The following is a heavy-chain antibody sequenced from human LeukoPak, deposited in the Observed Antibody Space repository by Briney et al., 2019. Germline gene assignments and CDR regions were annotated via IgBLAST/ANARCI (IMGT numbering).Heavy chain of an antibody. V-gene: IGHV4-34*01. CDR1: GFTVSSNY. CDR3: ARAGERSYGSLTFYYYYYGMDV. CDR2: INHSGST. Sequence: KAGGSLRLSCAASGFTVSSNYMSWVRQPPGKGLEWIGEINHSGSTNYNPSLKSRVTISVDTSKNQFSLKLSSVTAADTAVYYCARAGERSYGSLTFYYYYYGMDVWGQGTTVTVSS. J-gene: IGHJ6*02. D-gene: IGHD5-18*01.